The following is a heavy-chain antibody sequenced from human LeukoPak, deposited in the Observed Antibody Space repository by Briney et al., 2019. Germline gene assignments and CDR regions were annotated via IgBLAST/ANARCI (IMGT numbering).Heavy chain of an antibody. V-gene: IGHV4-59*01. J-gene: IGHJ4*03. D-gene: IGHD5-24*01. Sequence: SETLSLTCTASGGSISGYYWSWIRQPPGKGLEWIGFIYYSGSTNYNPSLKSRVTISVDTSKNQFSLKLSSVTAADTAVYFCASREGYNLVYWGQGTLVTVSS. CDR3: ASREGYNLVY. CDR1: GGSISGYY. CDR2: IYYSGST.